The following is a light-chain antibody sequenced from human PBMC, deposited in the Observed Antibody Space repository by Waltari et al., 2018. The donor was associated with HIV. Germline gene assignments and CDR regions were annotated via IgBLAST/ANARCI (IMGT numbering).Light chain of an antibody. Sequence: QSALTQPRSVSGSPGQSVTIPCTGPSSDVGGYKYVSWYQHHPGKAPQLMIFDVNKRPSGVPDRFSGSKSGNTASLTISGLQAEDEADYDCCSYAGNYTFVFGGGTKLTVL. CDR1: SSDVGGYKY. CDR2: DVN. V-gene: IGLV2-11*01. J-gene: IGLJ2*01. CDR3: CSYAGNYTFV.